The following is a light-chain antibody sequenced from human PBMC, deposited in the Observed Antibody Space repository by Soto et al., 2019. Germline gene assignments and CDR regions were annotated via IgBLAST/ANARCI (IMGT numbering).Light chain of an antibody. V-gene: IGKV3-20*01. CDR1: QSVSSTY. CDR3: QQTFNSPIT. CDR2: GTS. Sequence: EIVLTQSPATLSLSPGERATLSCRASQSVSSTYLGWYQQQPGQPPRLLMSGTSNRATGTPDRFSGSGSGTDFTLTISSVRPEDLGSFYCQQTFNSPITFGQGTRLEIK. J-gene: IGKJ5*01.